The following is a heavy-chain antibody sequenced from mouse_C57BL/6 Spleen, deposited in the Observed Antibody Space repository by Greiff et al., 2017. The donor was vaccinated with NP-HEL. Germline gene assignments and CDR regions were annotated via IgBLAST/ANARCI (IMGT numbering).Heavy chain of an antibody. CDR3: ARASTMVTTGFDY. CDR2: IDPSDSYT. J-gene: IGHJ2*01. D-gene: IGHD2-2*01. Sequence: QVQLQQPGAELVRPGTSVKLSCKASGYTFTSYWMHWVKQRPGQGLEWIGVIDPSDSYTNYNQKFKGKATLTVDTSSSTAYMQLSSLTSEDSAVYYCARASTMVTTGFDYWGQGTTLTVSS. CDR1: GYTFTSYW. V-gene: IGHV1-59*01.